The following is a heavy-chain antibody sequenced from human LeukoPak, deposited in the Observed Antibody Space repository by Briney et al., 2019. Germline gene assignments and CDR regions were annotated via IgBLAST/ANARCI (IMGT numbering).Heavy chain of an antibody. CDR2: INPNSGGT. V-gene: IGHV1-2*02. J-gene: IGHJ4*02. D-gene: IGHD3-22*01. CDR1: GYTVTGYY. Sequence: ASVKVSCKASGYTVTGYYMHWVRQAPGQGLEWMGWINPNSGGTNYAQKFQGRVTMTRDTSISTAYMELSRLRSDDTAVYYCARAELKYDSSGYYAQDFDYWGQGTLVTVSS. CDR3: ARAELKYDSSGYYAQDFDY.